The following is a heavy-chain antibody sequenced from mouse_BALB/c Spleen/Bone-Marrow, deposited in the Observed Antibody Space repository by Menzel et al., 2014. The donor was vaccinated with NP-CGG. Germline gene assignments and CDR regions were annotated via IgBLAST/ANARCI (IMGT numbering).Heavy chain of an antibody. Sequence: VQLQQSGPELVKPGASVKMSCKASGYTFTSYIIHWVKQTPGQGLDWIGYINPYNDYTKYNEKFKGKATLTSDRSSSTAYMELSSLTSEDSAVYYCARLGPYYRYDVAYWGQGTLVTVSA. J-gene: IGHJ3*01. V-gene: IGHV1-14*01. D-gene: IGHD2-14*01. CDR3: ARLGPYYRYDVAY. CDR2: INPYNDYT. CDR1: GYTFTSYI.